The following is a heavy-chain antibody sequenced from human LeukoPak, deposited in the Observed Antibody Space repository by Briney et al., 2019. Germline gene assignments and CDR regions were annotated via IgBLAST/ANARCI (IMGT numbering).Heavy chain of an antibody. J-gene: IGHJ6*03. Sequence: ETLSLTCAVYGGSFSGYYWSWIRQPPGKGLEWVANIKQDGSEKYYVDSVKGRFTISRDNAKNSLYLQMNSLRAEDTAVYYCAREKLERRVSLRYYYYYYMDVWGKGTTVTVSS. CDR2: IKQDGSEK. D-gene: IGHD1-1*01. CDR1: GGSFSGYY. CDR3: AREKLERRVSLRYYYYYYMDV. V-gene: IGHV3-7*01.